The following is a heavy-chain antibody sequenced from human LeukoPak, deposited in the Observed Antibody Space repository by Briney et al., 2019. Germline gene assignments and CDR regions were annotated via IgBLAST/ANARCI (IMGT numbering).Heavy chain of an antibody. CDR1: GYTFTSYG. D-gene: IGHD5/OR15-5a*01. V-gene: IGHV1-18*01. Sequence: ASVTVSCKASGYTFTSYGISWVRQAPGQGLEWMGWISAYNGNTNYAQKLQGRVTMTTDTSTSTAYMELRSLRSDDTAVYYCARDLSTIGLYYFDYWGQGTLVTVSS. CDR2: ISAYNGNT. J-gene: IGHJ4*02. CDR3: ARDLSTIGLYYFDY.